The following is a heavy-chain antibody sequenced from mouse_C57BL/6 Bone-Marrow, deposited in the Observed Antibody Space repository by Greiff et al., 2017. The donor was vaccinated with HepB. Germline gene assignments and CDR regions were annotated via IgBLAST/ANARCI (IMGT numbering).Heavy chain of an antibody. CDR3: ARSRDEGYFDV. D-gene: IGHD3-3*01. CDR2: INPNNGGT. Sequence: EVQLQQSGPELVKPGASVKISCKASGYTFTDYYMNWVKQSHGKSLEWIGDINPNNGGTSYNQKFKGKATLTVDKSSSTAYMELRSLTSEDSAVYYCARSRDEGYFDVWGTGTTVTVSS. J-gene: IGHJ1*03. CDR1: GYTFTDYY. V-gene: IGHV1-26*01.